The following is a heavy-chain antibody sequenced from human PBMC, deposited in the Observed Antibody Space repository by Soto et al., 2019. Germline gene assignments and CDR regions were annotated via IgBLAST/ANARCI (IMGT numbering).Heavy chain of an antibody. CDR2: ISSSSSYI. J-gene: IGHJ4*02. CDR1: GFTFSSYS. CDR3: AKPRGYYDSSGYPTPDY. V-gene: IGHV3-21*01. D-gene: IGHD3-22*01. Sequence: EVQLVESGGGLVKPGGSLRLSCAASGFTFSSYSMNWVRQAPGKGLEWVSSISSSSSYIYYADSVKGRFTISRDNAKTSLYLQMNSLRAEDTAVYYCAKPRGYYDSSGYPTPDYWGQGTLVTVSS.